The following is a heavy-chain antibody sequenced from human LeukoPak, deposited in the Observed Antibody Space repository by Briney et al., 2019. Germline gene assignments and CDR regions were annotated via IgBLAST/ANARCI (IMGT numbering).Heavy chain of an antibody. CDR3: ASSDWYAAFDI. D-gene: IGHD3-9*01. CDR1: GFAFSNNW. Sequence: GGSLRLSYAASGFAFSNNWMHWVRQAPGKGLLWVSRINSDGSSTSYADSVKARFTISRDNAKNTLYLQMNSLRAEDTAVYYCASSDWYAAFDIWGKGQWSPFLQ. J-gene: IGHJ3*02. V-gene: IGHV3-74*01. CDR2: INSDGSST.